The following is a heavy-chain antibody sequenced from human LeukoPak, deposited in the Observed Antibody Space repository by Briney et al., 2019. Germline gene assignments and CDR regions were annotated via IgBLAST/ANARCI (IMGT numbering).Heavy chain of an antibody. J-gene: IGHJ4*02. CDR3: ARGNYDFWSGSDY. Sequence: ASVKVSCKASGYTFTSYDINWVRQATGQGLEWMGWTNPNSGNTGYAQKFQGRVTITRNTSISTAYMELSSLRSEDTAVYYCARGNYDFWSGSDYWGQGTLVTVSS. CDR2: TNPNSGNT. D-gene: IGHD3-3*01. CDR1: GYTFTSYD. V-gene: IGHV1-8*03.